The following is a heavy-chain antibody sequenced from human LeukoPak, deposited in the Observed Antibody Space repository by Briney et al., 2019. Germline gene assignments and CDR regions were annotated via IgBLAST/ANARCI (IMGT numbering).Heavy chain of an antibody. V-gene: IGHV6-1*01. CDR3: VRDQAVLDY. J-gene: IGHJ4*02. CDR1: GDSVSSNNGA. D-gene: IGHD2-15*01. CDR2: TYYRSKWYN. Sequence: SQTLSLTCAISGDSVSSNNGAWNWIRQSPSRGLEWLGRTYYRSKWYNDYAESVKSRINIKPDTSRNQFSLQLNSVTPEDTAVYYCVRDQAVLDYWGQGTLVTVCS.